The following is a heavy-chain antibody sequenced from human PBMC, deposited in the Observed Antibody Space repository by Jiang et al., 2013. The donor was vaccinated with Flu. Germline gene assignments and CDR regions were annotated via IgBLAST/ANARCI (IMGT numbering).Heavy chain of an antibody. CDR2: NSGSI. V-gene: IGHV3-9*01. D-gene: IGHD6-25*01. Sequence: NSGSIGYADSVKGRFTISRDNAKDSLYLQLNSLRAEDTALYYCAKVARRSSDCFHFDYWGQGTLVTVSS. J-gene: IGHJ4*02. CDR3: AKVARRSSDCFHFDY.